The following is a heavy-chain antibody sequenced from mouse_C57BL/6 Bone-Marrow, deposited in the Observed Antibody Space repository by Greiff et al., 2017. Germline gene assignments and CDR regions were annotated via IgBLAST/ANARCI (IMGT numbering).Heavy chain of an antibody. J-gene: IGHJ1*03. V-gene: IGHV1-74*01. D-gene: IGHD4-1*01. CDR2: IHPSDSDT. CDR1: GYTFTSYW. Sequence: QVQLKQPGAELVKPGASVKVSCKASGYTFTSYWMHWVKQRPGQGLEWIGRIHPSDSDTNYNQKFKGKATLTVDKSSSTAYMQLSSLTSEDSAVYYCATNWIYWYFDVWGTGTTVTVSS. CDR3: ATNWIYWYFDV.